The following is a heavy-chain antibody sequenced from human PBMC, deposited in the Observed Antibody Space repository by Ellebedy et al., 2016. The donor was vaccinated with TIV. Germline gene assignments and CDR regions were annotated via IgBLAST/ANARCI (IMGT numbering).Heavy chain of an antibody. J-gene: IGHJ4*02. CDR1: GGSISSSSYY. CDR2: IYYSGST. V-gene: IGHV4-39*07. Sequence: SETLSLXXTVSGGSISSSSYYWGWIRQPPGKGLEWIGSIYYSGSTYYNPSLKSRVTISVDTSKNQFSLKLSSVTAADTAVYYCARNWYSGYDFYWGQGTLVTVSS. D-gene: IGHD5-12*01. CDR3: ARNWYSGYDFY.